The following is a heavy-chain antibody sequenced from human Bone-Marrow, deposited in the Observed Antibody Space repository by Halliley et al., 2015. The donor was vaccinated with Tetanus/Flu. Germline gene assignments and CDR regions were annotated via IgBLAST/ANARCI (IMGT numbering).Heavy chain of an antibody. V-gene: IGHV3-7*01. D-gene: IGHD2-15*01. J-gene: IGHJ4*02. CDR2: IKKDGSEK. CDR3: ARLDRYCAGGNCYSGVLGRSDY. CDR1: GFTFSSYW. Sequence: CAASGFTFSSYWINWVRQAPGKGLEWVANIKKDGSEKYYVDSVKGRFTISGDNARNSVFLQMNSLTAEDTAVYYCARLDRYCAGGNCYSGVLGRSDYWGQGTLVAVSS.